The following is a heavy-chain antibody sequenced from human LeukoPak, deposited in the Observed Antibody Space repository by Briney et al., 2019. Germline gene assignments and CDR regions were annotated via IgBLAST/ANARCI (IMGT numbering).Heavy chain of an antibody. CDR3: AREGLRHMKYSSSWYANR. CDR1: GYTFTSCA. Sequence: ASVKVSCKASGYTFTSCAMHWVRQAPGQRLEWMGWINAGNGNTKYSQKFQGRVTITRDTSASTAYMELSSLRSEDTAVYYCAREGLRHMKYSSSWYANRWGQGTLVTVSS. V-gene: IGHV1-3*01. CDR2: INAGNGNT. D-gene: IGHD6-13*01. J-gene: IGHJ4*02.